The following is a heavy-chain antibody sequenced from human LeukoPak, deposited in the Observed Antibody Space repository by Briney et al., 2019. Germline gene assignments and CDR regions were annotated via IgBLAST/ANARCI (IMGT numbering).Heavy chain of an antibody. J-gene: IGHJ6*02. Sequence: GRSLRLSCAASGFTFSSYAMHWGRQAPGKGLEWVAVISYDGSNKYYADSVKGRFTISRDNSKNTMYLQMNSLRDEDAAVYYCARDPRGSGSFYYYYGMDVWGQGTTVTVSS. CDR2: ISYDGSNK. D-gene: IGHD3-10*01. CDR3: ARDPRGSGSFYYYYGMDV. V-gene: IGHV3-30*04. CDR1: GFTFSSYA.